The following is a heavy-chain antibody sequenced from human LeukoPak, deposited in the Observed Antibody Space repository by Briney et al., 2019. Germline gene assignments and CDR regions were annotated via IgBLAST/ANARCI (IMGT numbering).Heavy chain of an antibody. D-gene: IGHD4-17*01. V-gene: IGHV1-69*04. Sequence: SVKVSCKASGGTFSSYAISWVRQAPGQGLEWMGRIIPILGIANYAQKFQGRVTITADKSTSTAYMELSSLRSEDTAVYYCARDLSSYGDYVAFHYYGMDVWGQGTTVTVSS. J-gene: IGHJ6*02. CDR3: ARDLSSYGDYVAFHYYGMDV. CDR1: GGTFSSYA. CDR2: IIPILGIA.